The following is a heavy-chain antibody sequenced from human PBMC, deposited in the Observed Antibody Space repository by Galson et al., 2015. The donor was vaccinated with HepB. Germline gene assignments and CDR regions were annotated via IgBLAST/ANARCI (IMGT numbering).Heavy chain of an antibody. J-gene: IGHJ4*02. CDR1: GFTVSNYY. Sequence: SLRLSCAASGFTVSNYYMTWVRQAPGKGLEWVSVIFKNDRIFHTDSVKGRFSSSRDDSKNTVYLEMNSLRVEDTAVYYCVRDEFDRAGSSWYATSHWGQGTLVTVSS. V-gene: IGHV3-66*03. CDR3: VRDEFDRAGSSWYATSH. CDR2: IFKNDRI. D-gene: IGHD6-13*01.